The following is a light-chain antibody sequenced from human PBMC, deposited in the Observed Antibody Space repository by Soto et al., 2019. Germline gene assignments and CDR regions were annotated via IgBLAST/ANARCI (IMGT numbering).Light chain of an antibody. J-gene: IGKJ1*01. CDR3: QQYNSYPET. Sequence: DIQMTQSPSTLSASVGDRVTITCRASQSISSWLAWYQQKPGKAPKLLIYDASSLESGVPSRFSGSGSGTXXXXXXXSLQPDDFATYYCQQYNSYPETFGQGTKVEIK. CDR1: QSISSW. CDR2: DAS. V-gene: IGKV1-5*01.